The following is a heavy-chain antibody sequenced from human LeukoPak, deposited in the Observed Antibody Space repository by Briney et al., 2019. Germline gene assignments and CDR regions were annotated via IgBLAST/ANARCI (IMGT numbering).Heavy chain of an antibody. CDR1: GGSISSGSYY. D-gene: IGHD3-3*01. CDR3: ARDLGDFWSGYYMEGYFDY. J-gene: IGHJ4*02. V-gene: IGHV4-61*02. Sequence: PSETLSLTCTVSGGSISSGSYYWSWIRQPAGKGLEWIGRIYTSGSTNYNPSLKSRVTISVDTSKNQFSLKLSSVTAADTAVYYCARDLGDFWSGYYMEGYFDYWGQGTLVTVSS. CDR2: IYTSGST.